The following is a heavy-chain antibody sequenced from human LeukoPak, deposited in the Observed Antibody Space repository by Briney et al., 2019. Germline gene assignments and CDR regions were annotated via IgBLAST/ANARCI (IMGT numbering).Heavy chain of an antibody. Sequence: GGSLRLPCVSSGFTFAKVWMNWVRQAPGKDLEWVGRIKTNADGEPTDYAAPVEGRFVISRDDSKKTLYLEMNSLRVDDTALYFCTTGIDDGGGYWGQGTMVTVSS. CDR1: GFTFAKVW. CDR2: IKTNADGEPT. V-gene: IGHV3-15*07. J-gene: IGHJ4*02. D-gene: IGHD1-1*01. CDR3: TTGIDDGGGY.